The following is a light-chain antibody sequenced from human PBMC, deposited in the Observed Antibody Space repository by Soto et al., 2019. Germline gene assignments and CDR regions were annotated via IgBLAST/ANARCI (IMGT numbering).Light chain of an antibody. CDR2: AAS. CDR3: QQLNSYLLT. Sequence: DIQMTQSPSSLSASVGDRVTITCRASQNISTYLNWYQQKPGKAPNLLIYAASSLQSGVPSRFSGSGSGTEFTLTISSLQPEDFATYYCQQLNSYLLTFGGGTKVDIK. J-gene: IGKJ4*01. CDR1: QNISTY. V-gene: IGKV1-17*01.